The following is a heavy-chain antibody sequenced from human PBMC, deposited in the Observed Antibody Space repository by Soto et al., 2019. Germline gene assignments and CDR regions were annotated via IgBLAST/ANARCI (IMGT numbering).Heavy chain of an antibody. D-gene: IGHD4-17*01. J-gene: IGHJ4*02. CDR3: ARVGPTVDAVTSPFDY. Sequence: GASVKVSCKASGGTFSSYAISWVRQAPGQGLEWMGGIIPIFGTANYAQKFQGRVTITADESTSTAYMELSSLRSEDTAVYYCARVGPTVDAVTSPFDYWGQGTLVTVSS. CDR2: IIPIFGTA. V-gene: IGHV1-69*13. CDR1: GGTFSSYA.